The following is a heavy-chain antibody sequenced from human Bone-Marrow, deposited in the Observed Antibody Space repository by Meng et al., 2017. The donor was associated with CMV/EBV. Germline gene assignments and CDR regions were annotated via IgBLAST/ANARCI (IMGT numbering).Heavy chain of an antibody. V-gene: IGHV4-4*02. CDR3: ATQDAFCSVV. J-gene: IGHJ4*01. D-gene: IGHD2-15*01. Sequence: SETLSLTCAVSGGSITISNWWSWVRQPPGKGLEWIGEFSQSGSTNYSPSLKSRVTMSLDKSKNQFTLQLSSVTAADTAVYYCATQDAFCSVVWGQGDRVNGAS. CDR1: GGSITISNW. CDR2: FSQSGST.